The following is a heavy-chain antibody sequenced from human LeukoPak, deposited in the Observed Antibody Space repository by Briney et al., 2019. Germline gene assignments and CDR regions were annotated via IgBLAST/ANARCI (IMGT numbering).Heavy chain of an antibody. D-gene: IGHD3-10*01. V-gene: IGHV7-4-1*02. Sequence: ASVKVSCKASGYTFTSYAMNWVRQAPGQGLEWMGWINTNTGNPTYAQGFTGRFVFSLDTSVSTAYLQISSLKAEDTAVYYCARKEDYYGSGHYWYFDLWGRGTLVTVSS. CDR2: INTNTGNP. CDR1: GYTFTSYA. J-gene: IGHJ2*01. CDR3: ARKEDYYGSGHYWYFDL.